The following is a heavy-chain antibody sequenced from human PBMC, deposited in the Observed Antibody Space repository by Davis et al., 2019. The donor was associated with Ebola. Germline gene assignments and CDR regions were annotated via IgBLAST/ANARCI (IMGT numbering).Heavy chain of an antibody. CDR3: ARVLAPRILTGYFDY. CDR1: GFTFSNYG. CDR2: IWYDGSNK. V-gene: IGHV3-33*01. D-gene: IGHD2-15*01. Sequence: PGGSLRLSCAASGFTFSNYGMHWVRQAPGKGLEWVAVIWYDGSNKYYADSVKGRFTISRDNSKNTLYLQMNSLRAEDTAVYYCARVLAPRILTGYFDYWGQGTLVTVSS. J-gene: IGHJ4*02.